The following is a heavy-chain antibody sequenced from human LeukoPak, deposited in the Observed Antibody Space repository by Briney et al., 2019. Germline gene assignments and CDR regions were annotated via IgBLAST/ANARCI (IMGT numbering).Heavy chain of an antibody. J-gene: IGHJ5*02. CDR2: INPNSGGT. Sequence: ASVKVSCKTSGYSFTDYYMHWVRQAPGQGLEWMGWINPNSGGTSPAQKFQGRVTMTRDTSITTVYMEVSWLTSDDMAIYYCARADRLHGGPYLIGPWGQGTLVTVSS. D-gene: IGHD2-21*01. CDR3: ARADRLHGGPYLIGP. CDR1: GYSFTDYY. V-gene: IGHV1-2*02.